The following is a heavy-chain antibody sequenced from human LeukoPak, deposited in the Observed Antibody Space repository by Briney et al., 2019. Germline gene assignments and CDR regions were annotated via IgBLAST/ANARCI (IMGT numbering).Heavy chain of an antibody. V-gene: IGHV3-74*01. CDR3: ARREFYDSSGYPFDY. J-gene: IGHJ4*02. CDR2: INSDGSST. Sequence: GGSLRLSCAVSGFTFSSYWTHWVRQAPGKGLVWVSRINSDGSSTSYADSVKGRFTISRDNAKNTLYLQMNSLRAEDTAVYYCARREFYDSSGYPFDYWGQGTLVTVSS. CDR1: GFTFSSYW. D-gene: IGHD3-22*01.